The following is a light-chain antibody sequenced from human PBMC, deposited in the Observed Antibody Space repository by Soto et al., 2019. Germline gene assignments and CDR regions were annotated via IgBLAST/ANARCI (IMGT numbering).Light chain of an antibody. Sequence: ELVRTQSPATLSVSPGGRATLSCRASQSISGTLAWYQQKPGQAPRLLIYVATNRATGIPDRFSGSGSGTDFTLTISRLEPEDFAVYYCLQYGSSPTWTFGQGTKVDI. CDR3: LQYGSSPTWT. CDR2: VAT. CDR1: QSISGT. J-gene: IGKJ1*01. V-gene: IGKV3-20*01.